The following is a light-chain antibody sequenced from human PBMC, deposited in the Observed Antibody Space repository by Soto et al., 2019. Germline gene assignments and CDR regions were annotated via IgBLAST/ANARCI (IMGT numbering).Light chain of an antibody. Sequence: QSALTQPPSASGSPGQSVTISCTGTSSDVGGYNFVSWYQQYPGKAPKLMIYEVSKRPSGVPDRFSGSKSGNTASLTVSGLQAEDEADYYCSSYTNTNSYILFGGGTKLT. J-gene: IGLJ2*01. CDR2: EVS. V-gene: IGLV2-8*01. CDR1: SSDVGGYNF. CDR3: SSYTNTNSYIL.